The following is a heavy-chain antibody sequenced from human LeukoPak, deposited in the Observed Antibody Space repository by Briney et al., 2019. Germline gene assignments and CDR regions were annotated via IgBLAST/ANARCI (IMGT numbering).Heavy chain of an antibody. D-gene: IGHD1-26*01. CDR2: LNPNNGGT. J-gene: IGHJ4*02. CDR1: GYTFTGHY. V-gene: IGHV1-2*02. Sequence: ASVKVSCKASGYTFTGHYMHWVRQAPGQGLEWMGWLNPNNGGTNYAQKFQGRVTMTRDTSISTAYMELSRLRSDDTAVYYCARGYALYSGRYIDFDYWGQGTLVTVSS. CDR3: ARGYALYSGRYIDFDY.